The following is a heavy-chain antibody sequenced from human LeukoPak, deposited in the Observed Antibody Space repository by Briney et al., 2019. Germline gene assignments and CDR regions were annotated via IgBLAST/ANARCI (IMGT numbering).Heavy chain of an antibody. CDR3: ARAYYHDSSGYHFPVDY. D-gene: IGHD3-22*01. V-gene: IGHV1-8*01. CDR2: MNPNTGYT. Sequence: ASVKVSCKASGYTFTSYDIIWVRQATGQGLEWMGWMNPNTGYTGYAHQFQGRVTMTRDMSTSTVYMELSSLRSEDTAVYYCARAYYHDSSGYHFPVDYWGQGTLVTVSS. J-gene: IGHJ4*02. CDR1: GYTFTSYD.